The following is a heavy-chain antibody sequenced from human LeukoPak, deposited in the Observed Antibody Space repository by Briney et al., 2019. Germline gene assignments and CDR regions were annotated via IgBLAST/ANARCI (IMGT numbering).Heavy chain of an antibody. Sequence: GRSLRLSCAASGFTFRSYAMHWVRQAPGKGLEWVAVISSDGSNKYYADSVKGRFTISRDNSKNTLYLQMNSLRAEDTAVYYCANIGGDYFDYWGQGTLVTVSS. CDR3: ANIGGDYFDY. V-gene: IGHV3-30*04. D-gene: IGHD2-15*01. CDR1: GFTFRSYA. CDR2: ISSDGSNK. J-gene: IGHJ4*02.